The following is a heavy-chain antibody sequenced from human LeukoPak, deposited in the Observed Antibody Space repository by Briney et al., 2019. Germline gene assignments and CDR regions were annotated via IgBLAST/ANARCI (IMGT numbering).Heavy chain of an antibody. CDR1: GFTFSSYA. Sequence: HPGRSLRLSCAASGFTFSSYAMHWVRQAPGKGLEWVAVISYDGSNKYYADSVKGRFTISRDNSKNTLYLQMNSLRAEDTAVYYCARGHYYGSGSYYSPCWFDPWGQGTLVTVSP. V-gene: IGHV3-30-3*01. CDR2: ISYDGSNK. CDR3: ARGHYYGSGSYYSPCWFDP. D-gene: IGHD3-10*01. J-gene: IGHJ5*02.